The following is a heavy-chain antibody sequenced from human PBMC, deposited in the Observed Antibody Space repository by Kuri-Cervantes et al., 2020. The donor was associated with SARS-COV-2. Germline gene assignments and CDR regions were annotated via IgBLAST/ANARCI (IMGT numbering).Heavy chain of an antibody. CDR3: ARDVFPAYYYDSSGPPPGMW. V-gene: IGHV1-46*01. Sequence: ASVKVSCKASGYTFTSYYMHWVRQAPGQGLEWMGIIYPSGGSTSYAQKFQGRVTMTRDTSTSTVCMELSSLRSEDTAVYYCARDVFPAYYYDSSGPPPGMWWGQGTLVTVSS. J-gene: IGHJ4*02. CDR2: IYPSGGST. CDR1: GYTFTSYY. D-gene: IGHD3-22*01.